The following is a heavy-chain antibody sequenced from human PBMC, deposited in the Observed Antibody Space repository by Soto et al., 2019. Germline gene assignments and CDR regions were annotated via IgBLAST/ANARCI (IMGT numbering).Heavy chain of an antibody. D-gene: IGHD6-13*01. Sequence: ASVKVSCKASGYTFTSYAMHWVRQAPGQRLEWMGWINAGNGNTKYSQKFQGRVTITRDTSASTAYMELGSLRSEDTAVYYCAREFPSLSSSWREYFQHWGQGTLVTVSS. CDR3: AREFPSLSSSWREYFQH. CDR1: GYTFTSYA. J-gene: IGHJ1*01. V-gene: IGHV1-3*01. CDR2: INAGNGNT.